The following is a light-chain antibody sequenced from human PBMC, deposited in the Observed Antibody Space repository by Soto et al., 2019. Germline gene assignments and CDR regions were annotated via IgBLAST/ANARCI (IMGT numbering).Light chain of an antibody. CDR3: CSYAGSSTAI. CDR2: EGS. V-gene: IGLV2-23*01. Sequence: QSALTQPASVSGSPGQSITISCTGTSSDVGSDNLVSWYQQHPGKAPKLMIYEGSKRPSGVSNRSSRSKSANTASLTISGLQAEDEADYYCCSYAGSSTAIFGGGTKLTVL. J-gene: IGLJ2*01. CDR1: SSDVGSDNL.